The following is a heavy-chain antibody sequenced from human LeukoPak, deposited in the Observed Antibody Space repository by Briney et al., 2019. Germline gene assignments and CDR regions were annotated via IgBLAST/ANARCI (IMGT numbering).Heavy chain of an antibody. CDR3: AKDPVVFHGGSGWHYFDY. CDR2: IGGSGGST. Sequence: GGSLRLSCAASGFSFSSYAMSWVRQAPGKGLEWVSVIGGSGGSTNYADSVYADSVKGRFTISRDNSKNTLYLQMNSLRAEDTAVYYCAKDPVVFHGGSGWHYFDYRGQGTLVTVSS. CDR1: GFSFSSYA. V-gene: IGHV3-23*01. J-gene: IGHJ4*02. D-gene: IGHD6-19*01.